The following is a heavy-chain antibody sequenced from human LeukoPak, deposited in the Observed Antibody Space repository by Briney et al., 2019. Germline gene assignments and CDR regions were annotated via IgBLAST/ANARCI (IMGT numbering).Heavy chain of an antibody. D-gene: IGHD2-2*03. CDR2: IYYSGST. CDR1: GGSISSYY. Sequence: PSETLSLTCTVSGGSISSYYWSLIRQPPGKGLEWIGYIYYSGSTNYNPSLKSRVTISVDTSKNQFSLKLSSVTAADTAVYYCARFGYCSSTSCPLDALDIWGQGTMVTVSS. V-gene: IGHV4-59*01. J-gene: IGHJ3*02. CDR3: ARFGYCSSTSCPLDALDI.